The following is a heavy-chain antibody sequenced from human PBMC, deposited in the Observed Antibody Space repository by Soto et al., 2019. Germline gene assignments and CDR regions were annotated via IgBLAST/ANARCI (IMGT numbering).Heavy chain of an antibody. D-gene: IGHD2-8*01. CDR3: SRDCPCGLGYCTNGACFPNDF. V-gene: IGHV3-49*03. J-gene: IGHJ4*02. CDR1: GFTFGDYA. CDR2: VRTYAYGETT. Sequence: GGSLRLSCTTSGFTFGDYAMSWFRQTPGKRLEWVGFVRTYAYGETTEYAASVKGRFTVGRDNSRSTAYLHMSSLKTEDTGVYFCSRDCPCGLGYCTNGACFPNDFWGQGTLVTVS.